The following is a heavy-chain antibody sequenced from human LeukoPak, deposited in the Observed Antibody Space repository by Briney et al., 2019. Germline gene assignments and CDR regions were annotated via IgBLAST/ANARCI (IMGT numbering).Heavy chain of an antibody. Sequence: SGPTLVKPTQTLTLTCTFSGFSLSTNGICVSWVRQTPGKALEWLARIDWDDDKYYSTSLKTRLTISKDTSKNQVVLTMTNMDPVDTATYYCARILGYGKDLLGYMDVWGKGTTVTVSS. D-gene: IGHD5-12*01. CDR2: IDWDDDK. J-gene: IGHJ6*03. CDR3: ARILGYGKDLLGYMDV. V-gene: IGHV2-70*11. CDR1: GFSLSTNGIC.